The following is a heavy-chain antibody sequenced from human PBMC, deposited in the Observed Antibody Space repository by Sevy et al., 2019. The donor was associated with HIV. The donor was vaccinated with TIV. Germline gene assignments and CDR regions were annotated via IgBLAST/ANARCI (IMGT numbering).Heavy chain of an antibody. J-gene: IGHJ5*02. V-gene: IGHV4-34*01. CDR2: INHSGST. CDR3: ASQNEMVEMATITRNWFDP. D-gene: IGHD5-12*01. Sequence: SETLSLTCAAYGGSFSGYYWSWIRQPPGKGLEWIGEINHSGSTNYNPSLKSRVTISVDTSKNQFSLKLSSDTAADTAVYYCASQNEMVEMATITRNWFDPWGQGTLVTVSS. CDR1: GGSFSGYY.